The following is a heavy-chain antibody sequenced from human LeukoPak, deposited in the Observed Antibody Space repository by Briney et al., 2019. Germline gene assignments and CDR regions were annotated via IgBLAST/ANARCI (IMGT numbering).Heavy chain of an antibody. CDR2: INPNSGGT. J-gene: IGHJ4*02. V-gene: IGHV1-2*02. CDR1: GYTFTDYF. Sequence: ASVTVSCKASGYTFTDYFFHWVRQAPGQGLEWMGWINPNSGGTKYAQKFQGGVTVTRDTSINTAYMELRSLRSDDTAVYYCTRRDTTMVSFDYWGQGTLVTVSS. D-gene: IGHD5-18*01. CDR3: TRRDTTMVSFDY.